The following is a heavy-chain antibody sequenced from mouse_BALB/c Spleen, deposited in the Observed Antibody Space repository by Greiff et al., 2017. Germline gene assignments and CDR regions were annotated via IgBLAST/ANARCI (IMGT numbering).Heavy chain of an antibody. J-gene: IGHJ2*01. CDR1: GFTFSRFG. CDR3: ARSLYGNYDDY. D-gene: IGHD2-1*01. V-gene: IGHV5-17*02. Sequence: EVHLVESGGGLVQPGGSRKLSCAASGFTFSRFGMHWVRQAPEKGLEWVAYISSGSSTIYYADTVKGRFTISRDNPKNTLFLQMTSLRSEDTAMYYCARSLYGNYDDYWGQGTTLTVSS. CDR2: ISSGSSTI.